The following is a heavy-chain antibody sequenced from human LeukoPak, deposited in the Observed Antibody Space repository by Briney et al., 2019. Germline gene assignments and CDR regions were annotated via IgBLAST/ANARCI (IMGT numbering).Heavy chain of an antibody. CDR1: GTSIRSGSYY. D-gene: IGHD6-19*01. CDR2: MYIGGRT. Sequence: PSETLSLTCTVTGTSIRSGSYYWNWIRQAAGKGLEWIGRMYIGGRTTYSPSFKSRVTISLDTTENQFSLRVRSVTAADTAIYYCAREGIAVADTYYYYYMDVWGKGTWVTVSS. V-gene: IGHV4-61*02. J-gene: IGHJ6*03. CDR3: AREGIAVADTYYYYYMDV.